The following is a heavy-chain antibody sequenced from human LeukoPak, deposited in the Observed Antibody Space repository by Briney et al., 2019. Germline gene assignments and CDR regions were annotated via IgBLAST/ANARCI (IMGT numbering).Heavy chain of an antibody. D-gene: IGHD3-9*01. CDR3: ARYGTVYSFDT. J-gene: IGHJ4*02. CDR2: VFHNGDT. Sequence: SETLSLTCTVSGDSIIGSTYDRGRFRQPDWAWIRQPPGKGLEWIGNVFHNGDTRYNPSLGSRVSISVDTSKNQFSLNLNFVTAADTAVYYCARYGTVYSFDTWGQGTLVTVSS. CDR1: GDSIIGSTYD. V-gene: IGHV4-39*01.